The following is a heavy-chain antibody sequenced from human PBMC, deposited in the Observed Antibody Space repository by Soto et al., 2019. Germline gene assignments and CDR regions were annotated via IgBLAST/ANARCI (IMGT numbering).Heavy chain of an antibody. CDR2: ISAYNGNT. CDR1: GYTFTSYG. V-gene: IGHV1-18*01. CDR3: ARDRASSSWPQGFDP. D-gene: IGHD6-13*01. Sequence: ASVKVSCKASGYTFTSYGISWVRQAPGQGLEWMGWISAYNGNTNYAQKLQGRVTMTTDTSTSTAYMELRSLRSDDTAVYYCARDRASSSWPQGFDPWGQGTLVTVSS. J-gene: IGHJ5*02.